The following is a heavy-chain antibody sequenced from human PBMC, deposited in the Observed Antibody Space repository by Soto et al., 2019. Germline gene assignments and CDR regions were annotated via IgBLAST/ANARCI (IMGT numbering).Heavy chain of an antibody. CDR1: GYSFTSYW. Sequence: HGESLKISCKGSGYSFTSYWIGWVRQMPGKGLEWMGIIYPGDSDTRYSPSFQGQVTISADKSISTAYLQWSSLKASDTAMYYCARFSYGEGYYYYGMDVWGQGTTVTVSS. CDR2: IYPGDSDT. J-gene: IGHJ6*02. CDR3: ARFSYGEGYYYYGMDV. V-gene: IGHV5-51*01. D-gene: IGHD4-17*01.